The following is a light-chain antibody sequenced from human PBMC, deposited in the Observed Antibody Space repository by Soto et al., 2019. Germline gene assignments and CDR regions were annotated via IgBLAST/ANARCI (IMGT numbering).Light chain of an antibody. CDR3: AAWDDSLNGCV. CDR2: SDN. V-gene: IGLV1-44*01. Sequence: QSVLTQPPSASGTPGQRVTISCSGSTSNIASNTVSWYQQLPGTAPKLLIYSDNQRPSGVPDRFSASKSGASASLAISGLQSEDEADFYCAAWDDSLNGCVFGTGTQLTVL. CDR1: TSNIASNT. J-gene: IGLJ7*01.